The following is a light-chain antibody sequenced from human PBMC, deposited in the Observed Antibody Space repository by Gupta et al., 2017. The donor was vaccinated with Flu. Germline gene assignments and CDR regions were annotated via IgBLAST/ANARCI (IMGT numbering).Light chain of an antibody. CDR1: QSIGGS. CDR3: QQSYSTLFT. V-gene: IGKV1-39*01. Sequence: IPLSPSPSSLSASIGDRVTINCRASQSIGGSLNWYQQKLGEVPKILIYGTASLQSGVPSRFSGSGSGTDVILIISSLQPEDVATYYCQQSYSTLFTFGHGTTVDIK. CDR2: GTA. J-gene: IGKJ3*01.